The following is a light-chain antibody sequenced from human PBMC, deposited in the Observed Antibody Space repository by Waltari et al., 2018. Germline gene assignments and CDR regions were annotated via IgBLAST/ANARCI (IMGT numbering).Light chain of an antibody. V-gene: IGLV3-25*03. Sequence: YELTQSPSISVSPGQTARITCSGDALPKKYSYWYQQRPGQAPSLVIYQDTERPSGIPERFSGSSSGTPVTLTLSDVQAEDEGDYYCHSADFSGNFRVFGGGTRLTV. CDR1: ALPKKY. J-gene: IGLJ2*01. CDR3: HSADFSGNFRV. CDR2: QDT.